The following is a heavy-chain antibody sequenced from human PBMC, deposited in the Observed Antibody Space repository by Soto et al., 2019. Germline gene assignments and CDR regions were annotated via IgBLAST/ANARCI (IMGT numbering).Heavy chain of an antibody. CDR1: GGSISSYY. CDR2: IYYSGST. Sequence: QVQLQESGPGLVKPSETLSLTCTVSGGSISSYYWSWIRQPPGKGLEWIGYIYYSGSTNYNPSLKRRVTIPVDTSKTQFSLKLSAVTAADTAVYYCARHSGYSYGYFPPGYDYWGQGTLVTVSS. CDR3: ARHSGYSYGYFPPGYDY. J-gene: IGHJ4*02. D-gene: IGHD5-18*01. V-gene: IGHV4-59*08.